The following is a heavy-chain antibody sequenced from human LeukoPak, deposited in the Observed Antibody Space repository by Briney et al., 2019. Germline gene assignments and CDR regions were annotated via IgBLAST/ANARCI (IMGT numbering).Heavy chain of an antibody. J-gene: IGHJ4*02. CDR1: GFTPGDYA. Sequence: PGRSLRLSCTASGFTPGDYAMSWVRQAPGKGLEWVGFIRSKLHGGTTEYAASVKDRFTISRDDSKNIAYLQMNSLKNEDTAVYYCTRDRGYSYGYGDYWGQGTLVTVSS. V-gene: IGHV3-49*04. D-gene: IGHD5-18*01. CDR3: TRDRGYSYGYGDY. CDR2: IRSKLHGGTT.